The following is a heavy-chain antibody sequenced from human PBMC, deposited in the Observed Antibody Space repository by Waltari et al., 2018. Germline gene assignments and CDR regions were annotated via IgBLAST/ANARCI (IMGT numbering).Heavy chain of an antibody. Sequence: QVQLVQSGNEVMKPGASVKVSCKASGYTFTSHSITWVRQAPGQGPEWLGWINRNNGNTKFAQKFQGRVSLTTDTSTSTAYMDLRSLTSDDTVVYYCARDYCSGDGCSLDCWGQGTLVTVSS. CDR1: GYTFTSHS. D-gene: IGHD2-15*01. J-gene: IGHJ4*02. CDR2: INRNNGNT. V-gene: IGHV1-18*04. CDR3: ARDYCSGDGCSLDC.